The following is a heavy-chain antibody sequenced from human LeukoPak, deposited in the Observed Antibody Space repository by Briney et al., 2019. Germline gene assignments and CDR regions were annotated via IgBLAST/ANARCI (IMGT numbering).Heavy chain of an antibody. D-gene: IGHD5-24*01. CDR2: IYYSGGT. CDR3: ARDGEQLQAFDI. J-gene: IGHJ3*02. V-gene: IGHV4-59*12. Sequence: SETLSLTCTVSGGSISSYYWSWIRQPPGKGLEWIGHIYYSGGTNYNPSLKSRLTISVDTSKNQFSLKLSSVTAADTAVYYCARDGEQLQAFDIWGQGTMVTVSS. CDR1: GGSISSYY.